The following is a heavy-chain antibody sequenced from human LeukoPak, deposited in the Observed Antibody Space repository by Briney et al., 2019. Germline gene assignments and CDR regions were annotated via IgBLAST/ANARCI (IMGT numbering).Heavy chain of an antibody. CDR3: TRDLGAATVTHYYYYGMDV. V-gene: IGHV1-18*01. CDR1: GGTFSSYS. J-gene: IGHJ6*02. D-gene: IGHD2-15*01. Sequence: GASVKVSCKASGGTFSSYSITWVRQAPGQGPEWMGWISAYHGGTNYAQKFQGRVTLTTETSTSTAYMELRSLTSDDTAVYYCTRDLGAATVTHYYYYGMDVWGQGTTVTVSS. CDR2: ISAYHGGT.